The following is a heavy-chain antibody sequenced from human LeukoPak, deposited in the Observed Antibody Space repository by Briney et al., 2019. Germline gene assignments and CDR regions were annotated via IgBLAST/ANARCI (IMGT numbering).Heavy chain of an antibody. D-gene: IGHD1-26*01. V-gene: IGHV3-48*03. Sequence: PGGSLRLSCAASGFTFSSYEMNWVRQAPGKGLEWVSYISSSGSPIYYADSVKGRFTISRDNAKNSLYLQMNSLRAEDTAAYYCASLDRGSYYSFDYWGQGTLVTVSS. CDR3: ASLDRGSYYSFDY. J-gene: IGHJ4*02. CDR2: ISSSGSPI. CDR1: GFTFSSYE.